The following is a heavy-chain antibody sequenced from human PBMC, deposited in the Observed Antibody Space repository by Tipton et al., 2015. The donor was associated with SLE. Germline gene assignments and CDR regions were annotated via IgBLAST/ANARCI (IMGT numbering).Heavy chain of an antibody. J-gene: IGHJ3*02. V-gene: IGHV4-59*08. D-gene: IGHD4-11*01. Sequence: TLSLTCTVSGVSISPNYWSWIRQPPGKGLEWIGYIYYSGSTNYNPSLKSRVTISVDTSKNQFSLKLTSVTAADTAVYYCAFLATVPDSFDIWGQGTAVTVSS. CDR1: GVSISPNY. CDR3: AFLATVPDSFDI. CDR2: IYYSGST.